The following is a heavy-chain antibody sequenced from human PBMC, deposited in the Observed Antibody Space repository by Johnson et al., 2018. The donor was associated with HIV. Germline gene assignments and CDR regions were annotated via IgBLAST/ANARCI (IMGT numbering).Heavy chain of an antibody. Sequence: VQLVESGGGVVQPGRSLSLSCAASGFTVSSNYMSWVRQAPGKGLEWVSVIYSGGSTFYADTVKGRFTISRDNSGNTLYLQMDSLRVEDTAVYYCASTRLGAFDIWGQGTMVTVSS. CDR2: IYSGGST. CDR1: GFTVSSNY. J-gene: IGHJ3*02. CDR3: ASTRLGAFDI. V-gene: IGHV3-66*01. D-gene: IGHD6-6*01.